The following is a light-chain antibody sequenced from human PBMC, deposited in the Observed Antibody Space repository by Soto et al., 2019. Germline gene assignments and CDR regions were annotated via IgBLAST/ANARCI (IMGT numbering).Light chain of an antibody. V-gene: IGLV1-40*01. J-gene: IGLJ2*01. CDR2: GNN. CDR3: QSYDSSLSGYVV. Sequence: QSVLTQPPSVSGAPGQRVTISCTGSSSNIGTGYDVHWYQQLPGTAPTFLIYGNNNRPSGVPDRFSGSKSGTSASLAITGLQAEDEADYYCQSYDSSLSGYVVFGGGTKLTAL. CDR1: SSNIGTGYD.